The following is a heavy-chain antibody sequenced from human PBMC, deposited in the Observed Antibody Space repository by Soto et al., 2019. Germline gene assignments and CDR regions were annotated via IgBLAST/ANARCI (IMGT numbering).Heavy chain of an antibody. Sequence: EVQLVESGGGLVQPGGSLRLSCAASGFTFSSYWIHWVLQAPGEGLVWVSRIKGDEITTNYADSVKGRFTISRDNAKNTVFLQMNSLRAEDTAVYYCARGAFGAYYLDSWGQGTLITVSS. D-gene: IGHD3-3*01. CDR1: GFTFSSYW. CDR3: ARGAFGAYYLDS. CDR2: IKGDEITT. V-gene: IGHV3-74*01. J-gene: IGHJ4*02.